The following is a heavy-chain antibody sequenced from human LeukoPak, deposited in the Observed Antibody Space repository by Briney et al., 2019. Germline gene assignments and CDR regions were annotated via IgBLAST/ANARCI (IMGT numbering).Heavy chain of an antibody. V-gene: IGHV4-39*07. J-gene: IGHJ4*02. CDR1: GGSIRSSYYY. CDR3: ARDGADYYDSSGYYPYFDY. CDR2: IYDSGST. D-gene: IGHD3-22*01. Sequence: SETLSLTCTVSGGSIRSSYYYWGWIRQPPGKGLEWIGSIYDSGSTYYNPSLKSRVTISVDRSKNQFSLKLSSVTAADTAVYYCARDGADYYDSSGYYPYFDYWGQGTLVTVSS.